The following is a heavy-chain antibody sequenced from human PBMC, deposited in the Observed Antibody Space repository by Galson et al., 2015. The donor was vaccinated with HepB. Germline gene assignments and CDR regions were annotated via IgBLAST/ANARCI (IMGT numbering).Heavy chain of an antibody. D-gene: IGHD5-18*01. CDR2: ISGRGDNT. Sequence: SLRLSCAASGFTFNSYAMSWVRQAPGKGLEWVSSISGRGDNTYYADSVKGRFTISRDNSKKMVFLQMNNLRAEDTALYYCGKDPVRASYRLYGMDAWGQGTTVTVSS. V-gene: IGHV3-23*01. CDR1: GFTFNSYA. CDR3: GKDPVRASYRLYGMDA. J-gene: IGHJ6*02.